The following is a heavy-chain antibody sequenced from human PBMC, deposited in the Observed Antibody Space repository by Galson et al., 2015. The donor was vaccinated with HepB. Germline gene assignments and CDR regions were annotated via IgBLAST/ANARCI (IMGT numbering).Heavy chain of an antibody. CDR1: GGTFSSYA. Sequence: SVKVSCKASGGTFSSYAISWVRQAPGQGLEWMGGIIPIFGTANYAQKFQGRVTITADESTSTAYMELSSLRSEDTAVYYCASSLMITFGGVIVKNYYYYGMDVWGQGTTVTVSS. V-gene: IGHV1-69*13. CDR3: ASSLMITFGGVIVKNYYYYGMDV. J-gene: IGHJ6*02. CDR2: IIPIFGTA. D-gene: IGHD3-16*02.